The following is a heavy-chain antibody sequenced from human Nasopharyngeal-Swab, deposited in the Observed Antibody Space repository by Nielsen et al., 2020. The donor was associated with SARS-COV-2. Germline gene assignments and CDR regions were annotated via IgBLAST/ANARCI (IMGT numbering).Heavy chain of an antibody. CDR2: ISSSSSYT. CDR3: ARGMGLPEFDY. D-gene: IGHD2-8*01. Sequence: GESLKISCAASGFTFSDYYMSWIRQAPGKGLEWVSYISSSSSYTNYADSVKGRFTISRDNAKNSLYLQMNSLRAEDTAVYYCARGMGLPEFDYWGQGTLVTVSS. J-gene: IGHJ4*02. V-gene: IGHV3-11*05. CDR1: GFTFSDYY.